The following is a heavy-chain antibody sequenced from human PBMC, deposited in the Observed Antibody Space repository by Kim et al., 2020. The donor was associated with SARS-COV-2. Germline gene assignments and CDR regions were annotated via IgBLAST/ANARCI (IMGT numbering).Heavy chain of an antibody. CDR2: LRSKSFGGTT. CDR3: SRVVQDDGGFDP. Sequence: GGSLRLSCAASGFALGDESVAWFRQAPGKGLEWVGLLRSKSFGGTTYSAASVRGRFTISGDALKNVVYLQMNGLKSEDTALYYCSRVVQDDGGFDPWGHGTLVTVSS. J-gene: IGHJ5*02. CDR1: GFALGDES. D-gene: IGHD3-16*01. V-gene: IGHV3-49*03.